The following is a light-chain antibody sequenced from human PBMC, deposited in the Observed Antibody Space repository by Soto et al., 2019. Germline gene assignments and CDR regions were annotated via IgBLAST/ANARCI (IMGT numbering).Light chain of an antibody. CDR1: QSVSSN. CDR2: GAS. CDR3: QQYNNWPF. V-gene: IGKV3D-15*01. J-gene: IGKJ4*01. Sequence: EIVMTQSPATLSVSPGERATLSCRASQSVSSNLAWYQQKPGQAPRLLIYGASIRATGIPARFSGSGSGTEFTLTISSLPSEDFAVYYCQQYNNWPFFGGGTKVDI.